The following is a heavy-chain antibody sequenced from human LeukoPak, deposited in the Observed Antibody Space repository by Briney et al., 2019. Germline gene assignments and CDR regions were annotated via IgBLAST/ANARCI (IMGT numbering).Heavy chain of an antibody. J-gene: IGHJ4*02. V-gene: IGHV3-23*01. CDR3: AKGGDGGTYRFLDY. Sequence: PGRSLRLSCAASGFTFSSYAMHWVRQAPGKGLEWVSAISGSGGSTYYADSVKGRFTFSRDNSKNTLYLQMNSLRAEDTAVYYCAKGGDGGTYRFLDYWGQGTLVTVSS. CDR2: ISGSGGST. CDR1: GFTFSSYA. D-gene: IGHD1-26*01.